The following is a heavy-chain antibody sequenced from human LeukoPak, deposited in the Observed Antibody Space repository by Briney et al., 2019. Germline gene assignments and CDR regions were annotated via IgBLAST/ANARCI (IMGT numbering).Heavy chain of an antibody. J-gene: IGHJ4*02. D-gene: IGHD6-19*01. V-gene: IGHV3-23*01. CDR3: AKDKQWLVLDY. CDR2: ISGGDDTT. CDR1: GFTFSSYA. Sequence: GGSLRLSCAASGFTFSSYAMSWVRQAPGRGLEWVSGISGGDDTTYFADSVKGRFTISRDNSKNTLYLQMNRLRAEDTAVYYCAKDKQWLVLDYLGQGTLVTVSS.